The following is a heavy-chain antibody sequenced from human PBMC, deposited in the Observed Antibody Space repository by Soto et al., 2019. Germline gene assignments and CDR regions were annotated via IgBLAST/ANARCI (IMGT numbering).Heavy chain of an antibody. D-gene: IGHD2-2*01. CDR3: SLYDSTRCLQLFDV. Sequence: PGGSLRLSCAASGFTFSSYAMSWVLQAPGKGLEWVSAISGSGGSTYYADSVKGRFTISRDNSKNTLYLQMNSLRAEDTAVYYCSLYDSTRCLQLFDVWGQGTLVTVYS. CDR1: GFTFSSYA. J-gene: IGHJ1*01. V-gene: IGHV3-23*01. CDR2: ISGSGGST.